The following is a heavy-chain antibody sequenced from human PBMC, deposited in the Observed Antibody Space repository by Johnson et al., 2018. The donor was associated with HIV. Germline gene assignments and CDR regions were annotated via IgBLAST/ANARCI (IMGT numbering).Heavy chain of an antibody. V-gene: IGHV3-30-3*01. D-gene: IGHD6-13*01. CDR2: ISYDGSNK. CDR3: ARDPRSISWYYYSNDAFDI. J-gene: IGHJ3*02. CDR1: GFTFSSYA. Sequence: QVQLVESGGGVVQPGRSLRLSCAASGFTFSSYAMHWVRQAPGKGLEWVAVISYDGSNKYYADSVKGRFTISSNNSKNTLYLQMNSLRAEETAVYYCARDPRSISWYYYSNDAFDIWGQGTMVTVSS.